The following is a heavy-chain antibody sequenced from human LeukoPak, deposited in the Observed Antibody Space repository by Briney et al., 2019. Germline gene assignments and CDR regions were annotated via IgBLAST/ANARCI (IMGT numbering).Heavy chain of an antibody. CDR2: VFTSGNT. Sequence: PSETLSLTCTVSGGSISSGSHYWTWIRQPAGKGLEWIGRVFTSGNTDYNPSLKSRVTMSIDTSTNQFSLKLSSVTAADTAMYYCARDRQSIEGYFDLWGRGTLVTVSS. CDR1: GGSISSGSHY. J-gene: IGHJ2*01. CDR3: ARDRQSIEGYFDL. D-gene: IGHD2-21*01. V-gene: IGHV4-61*02.